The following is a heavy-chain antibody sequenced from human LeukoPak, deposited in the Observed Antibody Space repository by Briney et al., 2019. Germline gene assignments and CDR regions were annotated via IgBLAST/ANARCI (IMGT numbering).Heavy chain of an antibody. CDR2: IDHCGSA. Sequence: PSETLSLTCAVYGGSFSGYYWNWIRQPPGKGLEWIGEIDHCGSAKYNPSLKSRVTISADTPKKQFSLKLSSVTAADTAVYYCARTSGDWLSWAWIGVDVWGQGTTVTVSS. CDR1: GGSFSGYY. V-gene: IGHV4-34*01. D-gene: IGHD3-9*01. CDR3: ARTSGDWLSWAWIGVDV. J-gene: IGHJ6*02.